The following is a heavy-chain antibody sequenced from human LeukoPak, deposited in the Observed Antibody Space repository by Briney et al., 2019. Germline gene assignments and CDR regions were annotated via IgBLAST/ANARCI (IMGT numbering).Heavy chain of an antibody. J-gene: IGHJ4*02. D-gene: IGHD4-17*01. V-gene: IGHV3-NL1*01. CDR1: GFTFSSYG. CDR2: IYSDYSGGST. CDR3: ARGTVTAPDY. Sequence: GSLRLSCAASGFTFSSYGMHWVRQAPGKGLEGVSIIYSDYSGGSTYYADSVKGRFTISRDNSKNMLYLQMNSLRAEDTAVYSCARGTVTAPDYWGQGTLVTVSS.